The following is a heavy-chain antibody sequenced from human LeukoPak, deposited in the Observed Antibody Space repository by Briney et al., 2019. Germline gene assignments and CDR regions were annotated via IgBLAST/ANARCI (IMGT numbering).Heavy chain of an antibody. D-gene: IGHD4-23*01. V-gene: IGHV1-8*03. CDR1: GYTFTGYY. CDR3: ARDYGGNSGWFDP. J-gene: IGHJ5*02. CDR2: MNPNSGNT. Sequence: ASVKVSCTASGYTFTGYYMHWVRQAPGQGLEWMGWMNPNSGNTGYPQKFQGRVTITRDTSISTTYLELNSLRSEDTAVYYCARDYGGNSGWFDPWGQGTLVTVSS.